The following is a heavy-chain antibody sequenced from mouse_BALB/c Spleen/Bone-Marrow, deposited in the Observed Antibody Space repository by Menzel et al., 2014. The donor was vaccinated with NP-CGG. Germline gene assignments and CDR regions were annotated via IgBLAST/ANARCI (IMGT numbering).Heavy chain of an antibody. CDR3: TTLARNNFDY. D-gene: IGHD3-1*01. CDR1: GYTFSNYW. V-gene: IGHV1-5*01. Sequence: VQLKESGTVLARPGAAVKMSCKASGYTFSNYWMHWVKQRPGQGLEWIGTIYPGNSGTTYNQKFQGKAKLTAVTSTSTAYMELSSLTNEDSAVYYCTTLARNNFDYWGQGTTLTVSS. CDR2: IYPGNSGT. J-gene: IGHJ2*01.